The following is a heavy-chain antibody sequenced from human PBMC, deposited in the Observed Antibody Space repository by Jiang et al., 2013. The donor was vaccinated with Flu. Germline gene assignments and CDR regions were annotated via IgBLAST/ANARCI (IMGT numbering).Heavy chain of an antibody. CDR3: ARDLGGFRMATMGLYMLFDI. Sequence: PGLVKPSQALSLTCSVSGGSISSGGFYWSWIRQHPGKGLEWIGYIYYSGSTYCNPSLKSRITISVDTSKNQFSLKLSSVTAADTAVYYCARDLGGFRMATMGLYMLFDIWGQG. V-gene: IGHV4-31*03. CDR2: IYYSGST. CDR1: GGSISSGGFY. J-gene: IGHJ3*02. D-gene: IGHD5-24*01.